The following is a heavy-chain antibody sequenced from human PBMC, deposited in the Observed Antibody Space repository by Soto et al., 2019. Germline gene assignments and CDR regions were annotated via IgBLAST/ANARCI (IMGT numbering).Heavy chain of an antibody. V-gene: IGHV1-18*01. CDR3: ARVVGALGHWFDP. CDR1: GYTFTSYG. J-gene: IGHJ5*02. Sequence: QVQLVQSGGEVKKPGASVKVSCKASGYTFTSYGISWVRQAHGPGLEWMGRIIAYTGNTNYAQKLQGSVTMTTDTSTSTAYMALRSLRSDDTAVYYCARVVGALGHWFDPWGQGTLVTVSS. CDR2: IIAYTGNT. D-gene: IGHD1-26*01.